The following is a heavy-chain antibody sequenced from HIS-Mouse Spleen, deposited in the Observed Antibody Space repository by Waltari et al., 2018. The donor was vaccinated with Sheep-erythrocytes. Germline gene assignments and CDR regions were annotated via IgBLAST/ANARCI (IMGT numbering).Heavy chain of an antibody. CDR2: ISYDGSNK. Sequence: QVQLVESGGGVVQPGRSLRLSCSASGLPFSSSAMHWVRQAPGKGLEWVAVISYDGSNKYYADSVKGRFTISRDNSKNTLYLQMNSLRAEDTAVYYCARGAYSSSWYPFQHWGQGTLVTVSS. J-gene: IGHJ1*01. V-gene: IGHV3-30-3*01. CDR1: GLPFSSSA. D-gene: IGHD6-13*01. CDR3: ARGAYSSSWYPFQH.